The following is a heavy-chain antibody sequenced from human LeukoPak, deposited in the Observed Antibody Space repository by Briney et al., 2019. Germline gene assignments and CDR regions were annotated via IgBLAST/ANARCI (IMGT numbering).Heavy chain of an antibody. D-gene: IGHD5-18*01. CDR1: GFTVSSNY. J-gene: IGHJ4*02. Sequence: GGSLRLSCAASGFTVSSNYMSWVRQAPGKGLEWVSVIYSGGSTYYADSVKGRFTISRDNSKNTLYLQMNSLRAEDTAVYYCARMGFGIEIWSLDCWGQGTLATVSS. V-gene: IGHV3-66*01. CDR2: IYSGGST. CDR3: ARMGFGIEIWSLDC.